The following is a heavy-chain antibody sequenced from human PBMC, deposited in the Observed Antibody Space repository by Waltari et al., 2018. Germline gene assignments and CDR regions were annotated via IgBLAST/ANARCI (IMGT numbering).Heavy chain of an antibody. D-gene: IGHD3-10*01. J-gene: IGHJ4*02. CDR2: IYYRGST. CDR1: GTSISSRAYH. V-gene: IGHV4-39*01. Sequence: QLQLQESGPGLVQPSETLSLPCTVSGTSISSRAYHWAWIRQPPGKGLEWIGSIYYRGSTYYNPSLKSRVTISVDTSKNQFSLKVSSVTAADTAVYYCARHESWSGVGNYWGQGALVTVSS. CDR3: ARHESWSGVGNY.